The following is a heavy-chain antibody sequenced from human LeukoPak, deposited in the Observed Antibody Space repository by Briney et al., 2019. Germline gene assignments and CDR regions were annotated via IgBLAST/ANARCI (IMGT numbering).Heavy chain of an antibody. CDR2: INPNSGGT. CDR1: GYTFTGYY. V-gene: IGHV1-2*02. CDR3: ARGYYYDSSGPPPGY. J-gene: IGHJ4*02. Sequence: ASVKVSCKASGYTFTGYYMHWVRQAPGQGLEWMGWINPNSGGTNYAQKFQGRVTMTRDTSISTAYMELSRLGSDDTAVYYCARGYYYDSSGPPPGYWGQGTLVTVSS. D-gene: IGHD3-22*01.